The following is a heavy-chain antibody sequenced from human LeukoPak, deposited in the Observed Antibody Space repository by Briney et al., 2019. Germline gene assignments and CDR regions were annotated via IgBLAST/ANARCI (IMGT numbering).Heavy chain of an antibody. V-gene: IGHV3-23*01. Sequence: GGSLRLSCAVSGFSFSNYLMSWVRHAPGKGLEWVSAISGSGGTYYADSVKGRFTISRDNSKNTLYLQMNSLRAEDTAVYYCAKGRVTTFDYWGQGTLVTVSS. D-gene: IGHD4-17*01. J-gene: IGHJ4*02. CDR2: ISGSGGT. CDR1: GFSFSNYL. CDR3: AKGRVTTFDY.